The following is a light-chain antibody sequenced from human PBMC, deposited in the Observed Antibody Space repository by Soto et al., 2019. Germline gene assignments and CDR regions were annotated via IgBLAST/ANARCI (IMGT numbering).Light chain of an antibody. CDR3: SSYASTTPYV. CDR1: SSDVGGYNY. Sequence: QSVLTQPPSASGSPGQSVTISCTGTSSDVGGYNYVSWYQQHPGKAPKLMIYEVSKRPSGVPDRFSGSKSGNTASLTVSGLQAEDEADYYCSSYASTTPYVFGSGTKVTV. CDR2: EVS. V-gene: IGLV2-8*01. J-gene: IGLJ1*01.